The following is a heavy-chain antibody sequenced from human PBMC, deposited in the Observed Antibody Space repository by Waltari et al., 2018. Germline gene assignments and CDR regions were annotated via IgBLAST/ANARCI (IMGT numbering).Heavy chain of an antibody. CDR2: IYYSGST. CDR1: GGSISSYY. J-gene: IGHJ4*02. D-gene: IGHD1-7*01. V-gene: IGHV4-59*01. Sequence: QVQLQESGPGLVKPSETLSLTCTVSGGSISSYYWSWIRQPPGKGLEWIGYIYYSGSTNYNPSLKSRVTISVDTSKNQFSLKLSSVTAADTAVYYCARRGANWNYDYWGQGTLVTVSS. CDR3: ARRGANWNYDY.